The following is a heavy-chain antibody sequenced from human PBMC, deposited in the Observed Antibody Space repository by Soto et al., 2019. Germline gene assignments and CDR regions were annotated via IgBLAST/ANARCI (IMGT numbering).Heavy chain of an antibody. J-gene: IGHJ3*02. Sequence: SQTLSLTCAISGDSVSSNSAAWNWIRQSPSRGLEWLGRTYYRSKWYNDYAVSVKSRITINPDTSKNQFSPQLNSVTPEDTAVYYCARDYYGSGSYYNVKSLDAFDIWAKGQWSPSPQ. V-gene: IGHV6-1*01. CDR1: GDSVSSNSAA. D-gene: IGHD3-10*01. CDR2: TYYRSKWYN. CDR3: ARDYYGSGSYYNVKSLDAFDI.